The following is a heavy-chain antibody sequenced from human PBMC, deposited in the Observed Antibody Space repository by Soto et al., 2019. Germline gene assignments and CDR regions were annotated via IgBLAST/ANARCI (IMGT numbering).Heavy chain of an antibody. V-gene: IGHV4-59*01. CDR3: ARALDYDFWGGRNWFDP. CDR1: GGSITDNY. CDR2: IYYTVIT. D-gene: IGHD3-3*01. Sequence: QVQLQQSGPGLLKPSETLSLTCSVSGGSITDNYWTWIRQSPGKGLEWVGYIYYTVITNYNPSLKRRVTISLDRSKNPFSLKLDSVTAADTAVYYCARALDYDFWGGRNWFDPWGQGTLVTVSS. J-gene: IGHJ5*02.